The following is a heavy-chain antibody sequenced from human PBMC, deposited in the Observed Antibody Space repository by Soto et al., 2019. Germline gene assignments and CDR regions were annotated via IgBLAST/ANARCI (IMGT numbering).Heavy chain of an antibody. CDR3: AKARYYYDSSGYYYFDY. D-gene: IGHD3-22*01. J-gene: IGHJ4*02. Sequence: LRLSCAASGFTFSSYGMHWVRQAPGKGLEWVAVISYDGSNKYYADSVKGRFTISRDNSKNTLYLQMNSLRAEDTAVYYCAKARYYYDSSGYYYFDYWGQGTLVTVSS. V-gene: IGHV3-30*18. CDR2: ISYDGSNK. CDR1: GFTFSSYG.